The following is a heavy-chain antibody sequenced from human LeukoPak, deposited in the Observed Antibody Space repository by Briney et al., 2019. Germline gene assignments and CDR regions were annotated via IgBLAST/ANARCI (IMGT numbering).Heavy chain of an antibody. J-gene: IGHJ4*02. CDR2: ISGSGGGT. D-gene: IGHD1-26*01. V-gene: IGHV3-23*01. Sequence: GGSLRLSCAVSGFTFSSYAMSWVPQAPERGVEWVSTISGSGGGTSYADSVKGRFTISRDDSKNTLYLQMNSLRAEDTAVYYCVKDLGRYRNNCFDYWGQGTLVTVSS. CDR3: VKDLGRYRNNCFDY. CDR1: GFTFSSYA.